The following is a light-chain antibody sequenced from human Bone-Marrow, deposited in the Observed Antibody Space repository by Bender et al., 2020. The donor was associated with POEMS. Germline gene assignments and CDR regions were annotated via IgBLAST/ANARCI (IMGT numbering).Light chain of an antibody. J-gene: IGLJ3*02. V-gene: IGLV3-1*01. Sequence: SYELTQPPSVSVSPGQTATITCSGEKLGEEYACWYQQKPGQSPVVVIYQDTKRPSGIPERFSGSKSGNTASLTISGLQAEDEADYYCSSYAGSDTWVFGGGTKLTVL. CDR3: SSYAGSDTWV. CDR2: QDT. CDR1: KLGEEY.